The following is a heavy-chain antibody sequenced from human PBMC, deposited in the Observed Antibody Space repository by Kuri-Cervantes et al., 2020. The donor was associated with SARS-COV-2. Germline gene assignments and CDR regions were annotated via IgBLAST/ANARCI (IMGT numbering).Heavy chain of an antibody. CDR2: ISSSSSTI. D-gene: IGHD2-21*02. Sequence: GESLKISCAASGFTFSSYSMNWVRQAPGKGLEWVSYISSSSSTIYYADSVKGRFTISRDNAKNSLYLQMNSLRAEDTAVYYCARDGPLQGPGTAYWGQGTLVPVSS. CDR1: GFTFSSYS. CDR3: ARDGPLQGPGTAY. J-gene: IGHJ4*02. V-gene: IGHV3-48*01.